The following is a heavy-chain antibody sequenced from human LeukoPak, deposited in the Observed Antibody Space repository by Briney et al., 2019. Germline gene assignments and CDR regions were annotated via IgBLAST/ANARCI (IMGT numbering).Heavy chain of an antibody. CDR1: GFTFSSYA. J-gene: IGHJ5*02. Sequence: PGGSLRLSCAASGFTFSSYAMSWVRQAPGKGLEWVSAISGSGGSTYYADSVKGRFTISRDNSKNTLYLQMNSLRAEDTAVYYCAKDKGPIAAAGTFKFPHWFDPWGQGTLVTVSS. CDR2: ISGSGGST. CDR3: AKDKGPIAAAGTFKFPHWFDP. V-gene: IGHV3-23*01. D-gene: IGHD6-13*01.